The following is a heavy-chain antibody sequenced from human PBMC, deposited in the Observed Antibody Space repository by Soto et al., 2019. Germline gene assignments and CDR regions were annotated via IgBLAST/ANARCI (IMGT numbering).Heavy chain of an antibody. Sequence: EVQLLESGGGLVQPGGSLRLSCAASGFTFSIYTMSWVRQAPGKGLEWVYAITSSGDYRTHADSVKGRFTISRDNSKSTLYMQMNSLRAEDTAVYYCARPYDSSVSYLPFDYCGQGTLVTVSS. CDR2: ITSSGDYR. CDR3: ARPYDSSVSYLPFDY. V-gene: IGHV3-23*01. J-gene: IGHJ4*02. CDR1: GFTFSIYT. D-gene: IGHD3-22*01.